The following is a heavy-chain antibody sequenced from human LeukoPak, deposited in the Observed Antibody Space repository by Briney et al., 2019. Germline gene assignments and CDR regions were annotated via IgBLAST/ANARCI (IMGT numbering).Heavy chain of an antibody. CDR3: ARGEYDILTGYIDH. CDR2: IWYEGSNK. Sequence: GGSLRLSCAASGFTFSSYATHWVRQAPGKGLEWVAVIWYEGSNKHYADSVRGRFTISRDNSNNILYQQMNNLRAEDTAVYFCARGEYDILTGYIDHWGRGTLVTVSS. V-gene: IGHV3-33*08. J-gene: IGHJ4*01. D-gene: IGHD3-9*01. CDR1: GFTFSSYA.